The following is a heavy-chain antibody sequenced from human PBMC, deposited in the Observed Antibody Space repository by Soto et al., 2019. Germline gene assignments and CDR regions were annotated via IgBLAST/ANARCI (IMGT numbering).Heavy chain of an antibody. CDR3: ARVPLIAAPHFDY. CDR1: GGSFSGYY. D-gene: IGHD6-6*01. J-gene: IGHJ4*02. V-gene: IGHV4-34*01. CDR2: INHSGST. Sequence: SETLSLTCAVYGGSFSGYYWSWIRQPPGKGLEWIGEINHSGSTNYNPSLKSRVTISVDTSKNQFSLKLSSVTAADTAVYYCARVPLIAAPHFDYWGQGTLVTVSS.